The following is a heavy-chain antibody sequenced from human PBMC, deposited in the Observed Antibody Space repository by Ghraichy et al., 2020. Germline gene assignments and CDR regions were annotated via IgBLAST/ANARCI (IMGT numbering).Heavy chain of an antibody. CDR1: GFTFSSYS. CDR2: ITSSSRTR. D-gene: IGHD4-23*01. Sequence: GGSLRLSCVGSGFTFSSYSMNWVRQSPGKGLEWVSYITSSSRTRFYADSVKGRFTISRDNAQNSLYLQMNSLTDEDTAVYYCARGSTVVRFYYYDGMDVWDQGTTVTVSS. J-gene: IGHJ6*02. V-gene: IGHV3-48*02. CDR3: ARGSTVVRFYYYDGMDV.